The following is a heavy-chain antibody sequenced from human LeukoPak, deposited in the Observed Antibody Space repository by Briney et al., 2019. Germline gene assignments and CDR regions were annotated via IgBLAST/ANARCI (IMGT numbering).Heavy chain of an antibody. J-gene: IGHJ5*02. CDR3: ARGENWNYVYGWFDP. CDR1: GGSISSSSYY. Sequence: SETLSLTCTVSGGSISSSSYYWGWIRQPPGKGLEWIGSIYYSGSTYYNPSLKSRVTISVDTSKNQFSLKLSSVTAADTAVYYCARGENWNYVYGWFDPWGQGTLVTVSS. D-gene: IGHD1-7*01. V-gene: IGHV4-39*07. CDR2: IYYSGST.